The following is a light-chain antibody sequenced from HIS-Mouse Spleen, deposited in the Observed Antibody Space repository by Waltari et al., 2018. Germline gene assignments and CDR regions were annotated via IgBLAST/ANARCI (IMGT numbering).Light chain of an antibody. CDR3: SSYTSSSPYVV. Sequence: QSALTQPASVSGSPGQSITISCTGTSSDVGGYNYVSWYQQHPGKAPKLMIYEVSNRPSGGFNRFSGSKSGNTCSLTISGLQAEDEADYYCSSYTSSSPYVVFGGGTKLTVL. J-gene: IGLJ2*01. V-gene: IGLV2-14*01. CDR1: SSDVGGYNY. CDR2: EVS.